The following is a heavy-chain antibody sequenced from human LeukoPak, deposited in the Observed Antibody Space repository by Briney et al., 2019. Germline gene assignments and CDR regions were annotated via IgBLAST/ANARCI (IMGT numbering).Heavy chain of an antibody. CDR3: ARVRTEWYIDL. CDR1: GFIFSPYW. D-gene: IGHD2-8*02. CDR2: MKEDGGEK. Sequence: GGSLILSCAASGFIFSPYWVTWVRQAPGMGLEWVANMKEDGGEKFYVDSVRGRFTISRDNAKNSLYLQMNSLRVEDTGVYYCARVRTEWYIDLWGRGTLVTVST. J-gene: IGHJ2*01. V-gene: IGHV3-7*01.